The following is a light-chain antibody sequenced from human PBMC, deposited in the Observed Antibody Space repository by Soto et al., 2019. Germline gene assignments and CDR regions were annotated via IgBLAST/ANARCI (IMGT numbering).Light chain of an antibody. CDR3: QQLNIYPPIT. CDR2: AAS. V-gene: IGKV1-9*01. J-gene: IGKJ5*01. Sequence: DIQLTQSPSFLSASVGDRVTITCRASQAIGSYFAWYQQKPGKAXKLLIYAASTLQSGVPSRFSGSGSGTEFTLTISSLQPEDFANYYCQQLNIYPPITFGQGTRLEIK. CDR1: QAIGSY.